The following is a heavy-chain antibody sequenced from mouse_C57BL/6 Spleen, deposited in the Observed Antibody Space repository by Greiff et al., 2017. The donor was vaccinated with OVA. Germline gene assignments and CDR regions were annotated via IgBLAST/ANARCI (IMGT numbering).Heavy chain of an antibody. D-gene: IGHD2-4*01. CDR3: ARSPIYYDYVYAMDY. CDR1: GYTFTSYW. V-gene: IGHV1-59*01. J-gene: IGHJ4*01. CDR2: IDPSDSYT. Sequence: VKLQQPGAELVRPGTSVKLSCKASGYTFTSYWMHWVKQRPGQGLEWIGVIDPSDSYTNYNQKFKGKATLTVDTSSSTAYMQLSSLTSEDSAVYYCARSPIYYDYVYAMDYWGQGTSVTVSS.